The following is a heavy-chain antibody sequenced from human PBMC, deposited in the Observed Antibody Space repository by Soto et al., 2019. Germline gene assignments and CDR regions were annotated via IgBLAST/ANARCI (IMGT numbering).Heavy chain of an antibody. V-gene: IGHV1-2*02. Sequence: ASVKVSCRASGYTFTGYYMHWVRQAPGQGLEGMGWINPNSGGTNYAQKFQGRVTITRDTSASTAYMELSSLRSEDTAVYYCARDSGCGCMSCYVSYYYGMHVWGQGTTVTVS. CDR3: ARDSGCGCMSCYVSYYYGMHV. CDR1: GYTFTGYY. CDR2: INPNSGGT. J-gene: IGHJ6*02. D-gene: IGHD2-2*01.